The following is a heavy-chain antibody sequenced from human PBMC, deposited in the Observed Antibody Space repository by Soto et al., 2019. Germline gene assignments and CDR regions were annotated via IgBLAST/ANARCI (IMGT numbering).Heavy chain of an antibody. V-gene: IGHV4-31*03. CDR1: GGSISSGGYY. D-gene: IGHD3-3*01. CDR2: IYYSGST. Sequence: SETLSLTCTVSGGSISSGGYYWSWIRQHPGKGLEWIGYIYYSGSTYYNPSLKSRVTISVDTSKNQFSLKLSSVTAADTAVYYCARPGSSGTAIDAFDIWGQGTMVTVSS. CDR3: ARPGSSGTAIDAFDI. J-gene: IGHJ3*02.